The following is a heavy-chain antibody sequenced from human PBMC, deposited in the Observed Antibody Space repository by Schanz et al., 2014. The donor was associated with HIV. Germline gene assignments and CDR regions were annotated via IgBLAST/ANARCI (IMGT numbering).Heavy chain of an antibody. Sequence: QVQLVESGGGVVQPGRSLRLSCAASGFTFSSYGMHWVRQAPGKGLEWVAVISYDGSNKYYADSVKGRFTISRDNSKNTLYLQMTSLRAEDTAVYYCAKEEQQLGGVGGYHFDYWGQGTLVTVSS. J-gene: IGHJ4*02. CDR3: AKEEQQLGGVGGYHFDY. D-gene: IGHD6-13*01. CDR2: ISYDGSNK. CDR1: GFTFSSYG. V-gene: IGHV3-30*18.